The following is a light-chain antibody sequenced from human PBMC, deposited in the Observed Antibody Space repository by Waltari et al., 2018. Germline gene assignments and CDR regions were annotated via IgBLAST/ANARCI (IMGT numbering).Light chain of an antibody. V-gene: IGKV1-12*01. Sequence: DIHMPHSPSSVSSFLGASVTITCRASQGISSWLAWYQQKPGKAPKLLIYAASSLQSGVPSRFSGSGSGTDFTLTISSLQPEDFATYYCQQANSFPLTFGGGTKVEIK. J-gene: IGKJ4*01. CDR1: QGISSW. CDR2: AAS. CDR3: QQANSFPLT.